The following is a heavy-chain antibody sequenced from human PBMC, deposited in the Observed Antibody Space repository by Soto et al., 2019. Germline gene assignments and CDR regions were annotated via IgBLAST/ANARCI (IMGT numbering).Heavy chain of an antibody. CDR2: INHSGST. V-gene: IGHV4-34*01. D-gene: IGHD3-3*01. J-gene: IGHJ5*02. CDR1: VGSFSVYY. CDR3: ATRITVFGLLIPPFDP. Sequence: SETLSFPCAVYVGSFSVYYWSWIRQPPGKGLDWIGEINHSGSTNYNPSLKSRVAMSVDTSKNQCSLRLSSVTAADTAIYYCATRITVFGLLIPPFDPWGQGTKVTVSS.